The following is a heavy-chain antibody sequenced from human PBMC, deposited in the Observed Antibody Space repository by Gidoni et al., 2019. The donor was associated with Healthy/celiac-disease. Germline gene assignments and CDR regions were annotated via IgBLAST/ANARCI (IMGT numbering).Heavy chain of an antibody. J-gene: IGHJ4*02. Sequence: EVQLVQSGAEVKKPGESLRISCKGSGYSFTSYWLSGVRQMPGKGLEWMGRIDPSDSYTNYSPSFQGHVTISADKSISTAYLQWSSLKASDTAMYYCARAPNRGYCSSTSCYEDFDYWGQGTLVTVSS. V-gene: IGHV5-10-1*01. CDR3: ARAPNRGYCSSTSCYEDFDY. D-gene: IGHD2-2*01. CDR1: GYSFTSYW. CDR2: IDPSDSYT.